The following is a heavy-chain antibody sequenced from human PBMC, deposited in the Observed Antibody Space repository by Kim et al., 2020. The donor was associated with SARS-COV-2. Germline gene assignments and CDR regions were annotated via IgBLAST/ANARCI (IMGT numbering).Heavy chain of an antibody. D-gene: IGHD4-17*01. J-gene: IGHJ4*02. V-gene: IGHV4-59*01. Sequence: SETLSHTCTVSGASISSYYWSWIRQTPGKGLEWIGNIYYSGSTNYNPSLRGRVTISLDTSKNQLSLKLSSVTAADTAVYYCARGRGPYGGISNYFDYWGQGTLVTVSS. CDR2: IYYSGST. CDR1: GASISSYY. CDR3: ARGRGPYGGISNYFDY.